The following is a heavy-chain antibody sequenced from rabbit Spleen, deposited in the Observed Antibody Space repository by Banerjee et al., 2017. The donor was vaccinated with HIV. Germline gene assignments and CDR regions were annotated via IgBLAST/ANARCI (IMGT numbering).Heavy chain of an antibody. D-gene: IGHD7-1*01. Sequence: QEQLVESGGGLVQPEGSLTLTCTTSGFSFSSGYYMCWVRQAPGKGLEWIGCINAGSVNTYYASWAKGRFTISKTSSTTVTLQMTSLTAADTATYFCARAPYAGAAGYGAGTFNLWGPGTLVTVS. CDR1: GFSFSSGYY. CDR3: ARAPYAGAAGYGAGTFNL. J-gene: IGHJ4*01. V-gene: IGHV1S45*01. CDR2: INAGSVNT.